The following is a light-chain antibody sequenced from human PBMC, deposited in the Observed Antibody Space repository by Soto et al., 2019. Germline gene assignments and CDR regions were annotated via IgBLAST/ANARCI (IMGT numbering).Light chain of an antibody. Sequence: EIVMTQSPATLSVSPGERETLSCRASQSISSKVGWYQQRPGQAPRLLMYGASTRDNGIPARFSGSGSGTGFTLTISSLESEESAVYYWQQYNCWLQITFGQGTRLEI. V-gene: IGKV3-15*01. CDR1: QSISSK. CDR2: GAS. CDR3: QQYNCWLQIT. J-gene: IGKJ5*01.